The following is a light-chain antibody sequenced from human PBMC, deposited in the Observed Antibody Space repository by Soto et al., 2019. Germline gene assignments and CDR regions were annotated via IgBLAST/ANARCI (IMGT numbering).Light chain of an antibody. J-gene: IGKJ1*01. Sequence: EIVLTQSPGTLSLSPGERATLSCRASQGVSGSYLAGYQQKPGQAPRLLIYGASSRATGIPHRFSGSGSGTDFTLTISRLEPEDFAVYYCQHYGSSPRTFGQGTKVEIK. CDR2: GAS. V-gene: IGKV3-20*01. CDR1: QGVSGSY. CDR3: QHYGSSPRT.